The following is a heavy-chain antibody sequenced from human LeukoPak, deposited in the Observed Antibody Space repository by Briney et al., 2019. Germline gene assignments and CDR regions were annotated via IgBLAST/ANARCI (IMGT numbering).Heavy chain of an antibody. Sequence: PSETLSLTCTVSGGSISSGSYYWSWIRQPAGKGLEWIGRIYTSGSTNYNPSLKSRVTISVDTSKNQFSLKLSSVTAADTAVYCCARVKYYYDSSGPFDYWGQGTLVTVSS. V-gene: IGHV4-61*02. CDR3: ARVKYYYDSSGPFDY. CDR1: GGSISSGSYY. J-gene: IGHJ4*02. CDR2: IYTSGST. D-gene: IGHD3-22*01.